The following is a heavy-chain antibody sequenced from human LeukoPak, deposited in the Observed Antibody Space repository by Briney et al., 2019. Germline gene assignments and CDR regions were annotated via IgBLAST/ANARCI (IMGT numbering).Heavy chain of an antibody. J-gene: IGHJ5*02. CDR3: ARVIAVAGEGNWFDP. CDR1: GFTVSSNY. CDR2: IYSGGST. Sequence: PSGGSLRLSCAASGFTVSSNYMSWVRQAPGKGLEWVSVIYSGGSTYYADSVKGRFTISRDNSKNTLYLQMNSLRAEDTAVYYCARVIAVAGEGNWFDPWGQGTLVTVSS. D-gene: IGHD6-19*01. V-gene: IGHV3-66*01.